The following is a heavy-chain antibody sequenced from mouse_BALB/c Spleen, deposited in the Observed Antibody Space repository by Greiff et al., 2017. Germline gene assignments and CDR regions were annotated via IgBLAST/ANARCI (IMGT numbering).Heavy chain of an antibody. J-gene: IGHJ4*01. CDR3: ASLWFLYAMDY. V-gene: IGHV3-2*02. Sequence: EVQLVESGPGLVKPSQSLSLTCTVTGYSITSDYAWNWIRQFPGNKLEWMGYISYSGSTSYNPSLKSRISITRDTSKNQFFLQLNSVTTEDTATYYCASLWFLYAMDYWGQGTSVTVSS. CDR2: ISYSGST. D-gene: IGHD2-2*01. CDR1: GYSITSDYA.